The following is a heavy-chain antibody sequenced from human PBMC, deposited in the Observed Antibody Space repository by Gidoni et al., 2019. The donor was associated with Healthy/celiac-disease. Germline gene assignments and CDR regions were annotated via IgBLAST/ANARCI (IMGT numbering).Heavy chain of an antibody. J-gene: IGHJ4*02. CDR2: ISYDGSNK. CDR1: GFPFSSYA. CDR3: VMAYSGRRDFDY. D-gene: IGHD1-26*01. Sequence: QVQLVESGGGVVQPGRSLRLSCAASGFPFSSYAMHWVRQAPGKGLEWVAVISYDGSNKYYADSVKGRFTISRDNSKNTLYLQMNSLRAEDTAVYYCVMAYSGRRDFDYWGQGTLVTVSS. V-gene: IGHV3-30-3*01.